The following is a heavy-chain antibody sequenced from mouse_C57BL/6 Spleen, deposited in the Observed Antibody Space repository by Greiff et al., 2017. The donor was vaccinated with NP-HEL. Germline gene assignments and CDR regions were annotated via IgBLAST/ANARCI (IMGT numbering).Heavy chain of an antibody. Sequence: ESGPGLVKPSQSLSLTCSVTGYSITSGYYWNWIRQFPGNKLEWMGYISYDGSNNYNPSLKNRISITRDTSKNQFFLKLNSVTTEDTATYYCAREGWDGFAYWGQGTLVTVSA. CDR2: ISYDGSN. CDR1: GYSITSGYY. D-gene: IGHD4-1*01. CDR3: AREGWDGFAY. V-gene: IGHV3-6*01. J-gene: IGHJ3*01.